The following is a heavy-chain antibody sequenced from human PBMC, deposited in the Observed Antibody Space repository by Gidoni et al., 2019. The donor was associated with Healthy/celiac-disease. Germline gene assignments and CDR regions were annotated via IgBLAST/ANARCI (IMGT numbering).Heavy chain of an antibody. CDR3: TTRTLVVPAAMLVGMDV. Sequence: EVQLVESGGGLVKPGGSLRLSCAASGFTFSNAWINWVRQAPGKGLEWVGRIKSKTDGGTTDYAAPVKGRFTISRDDSKNTLYLQMNSLKTEDTAVYYCTTRTLVVPAAMLVGMDVWGQGTTVTVSS. V-gene: IGHV3-15*07. CDR2: IKSKTDGGTT. D-gene: IGHD2-2*01. CDR1: GFTFSNAW. J-gene: IGHJ6*02.